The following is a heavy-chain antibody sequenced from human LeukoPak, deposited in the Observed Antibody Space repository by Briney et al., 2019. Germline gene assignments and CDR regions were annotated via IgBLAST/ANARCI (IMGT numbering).Heavy chain of an antibody. CDR2: IRYDGSNK. J-gene: IGHJ4*02. V-gene: IGHV3-30*02. Sequence: QSGGSLRLSCAASGFTFSSYSMNWVRQAPGKGLEWVAFIRYDGSNKYYADSVKGRFTISRDNSKNTLYLQMNSLRAEDTAVYYCAKPSPGDGYYFDYWGQGTLVTVSS. D-gene: IGHD7-27*01. CDR1: GFTFSSYS. CDR3: AKPSPGDGYYFDY.